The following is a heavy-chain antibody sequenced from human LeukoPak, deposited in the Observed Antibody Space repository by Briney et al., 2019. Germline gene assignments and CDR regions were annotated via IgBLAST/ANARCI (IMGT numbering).Heavy chain of an antibody. D-gene: IGHD6-13*01. CDR3: AREVVMAAAGSYYYYYMDV. Sequence: SETLTLTCTVSGGSISSSSYYWGWIRQPPGKGLEWIGSIYYSGSTYYNPSLKSRVTMSVDTSKNQFSLKLSSVTAADTAVYYCAREVVMAAAGSYYYYYMDVWGKGTTVTVSS. CDR2: IYYSGST. V-gene: IGHV4-39*07. J-gene: IGHJ6*03. CDR1: GGSISSSSYY.